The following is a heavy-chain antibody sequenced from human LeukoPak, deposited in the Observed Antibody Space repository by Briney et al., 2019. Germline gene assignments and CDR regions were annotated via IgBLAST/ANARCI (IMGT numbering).Heavy chain of an antibody. V-gene: IGHV3-48*01. CDR3: AKAAYSSGWYNYFDY. CDR2: ISSSSSTI. Sequence: GGSLRLSCAASGFTFSSYSMNWVRQAPGKGLEWVSYISSSSSTIYYADSVKGRFTISRDNSKNTLYLQMNSLRAEDTAVYYCAKAAYSSGWYNYFDYWGQGTLVTVSS. J-gene: IGHJ4*02. D-gene: IGHD6-19*01. CDR1: GFTFSSYS.